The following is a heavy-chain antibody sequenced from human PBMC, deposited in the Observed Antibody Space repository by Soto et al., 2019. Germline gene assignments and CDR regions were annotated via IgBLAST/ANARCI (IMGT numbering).Heavy chain of an antibody. J-gene: IGHJ6*02. V-gene: IGHV4-34*01. CDR1: GGSFSGYY. D-gene: IGHD2-2*02. Sequence: QVQLQQWGAGLLKPSETLSLTCAVYGGSFSGYYWSWIRQPPGKGLEWIGEINHSGSTNYNPSLKSRVTISVDTSKNQFSLKLSSVTAADTAVYYCARDLWPAAIRSGPHYYYYGMDVWGQGTTVTVSS. CDR2: INHSGST. CDR3: ARDLWPAAIRSGPHYYYYGMDV.